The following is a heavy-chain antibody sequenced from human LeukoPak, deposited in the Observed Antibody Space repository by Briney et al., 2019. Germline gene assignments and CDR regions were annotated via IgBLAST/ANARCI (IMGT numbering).Heavy chain of an antibody. Sequence: GGSLRLPCAASGFTFSSYAMHWVRQAPGKGLEWVAVISYDGSNKYYADSVKGRFTISRDNSKNTLYLQMNSLRAEDTAVYYCAREDSTKGMDVWGQGTAVTVSS. D-gene: IGHD2-2*01. J-gene: IGHJ6*02. V-gene: IGHV3-30-3*01. CDR3: AREDSTKGMDV. CDR2: ISYDGSNK. CDR1: GFTFSSYA.